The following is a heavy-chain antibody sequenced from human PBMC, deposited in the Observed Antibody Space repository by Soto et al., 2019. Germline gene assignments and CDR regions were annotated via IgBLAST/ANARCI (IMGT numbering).Heavy chain of an antibody. CDR2: ISSSSSYI. Sequence: EVQLVESGGGLVKPGGSLRLSCAASGFTFSSYSMNWVRQAPGKGLEWVSSISSSSSYIYYADSVKGRFTISRDNAKNYLYLQMNSLRAEDTAVYYCASISIATDAFDIWGQGTMVTVSS. V-gene: IGHV3-21*01. CDR3: ASISIATDAFDI. CDR1: GFTFSSYS. J-gene: IGHJ3*02. D-gene: IGHD6-6*01.